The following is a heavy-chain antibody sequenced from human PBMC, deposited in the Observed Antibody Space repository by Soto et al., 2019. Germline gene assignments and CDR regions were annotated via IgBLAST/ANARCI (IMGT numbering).Heavy chain of an antibody. CDR1: GCTISSYA. CDR3: ARDLTTPQAAQMP. Sequence: PGGPLTLSCAASGCTISSYAMHWVSQAPGKGLEWVAVISYDGSNKYYADSVKGRFTISRDNSKNTLYLQMNSLRAEDTAVYYCARDLTTPQAAQMPWGQGTVVTVSS. CDR2: ISYDGSNK. V-gene: IGHV3-30-3*01. D-gene: IGHD2-15*01. J-gene: IGHJ3*01.